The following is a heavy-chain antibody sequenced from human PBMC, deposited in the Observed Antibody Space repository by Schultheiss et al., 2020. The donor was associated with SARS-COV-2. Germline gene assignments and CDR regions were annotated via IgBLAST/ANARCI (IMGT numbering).Heavy chain of an antibody. V-gene: IGHV3-30-3*01. J-gene: IGHJ2*01. D-gene: IGHD6-19*01. CDR3: ARDRIAVAAGVRYFDL. CDR1: GFTFSSYA. CDR2: ISYDGSNK. Sequence: GGSLRLSCAASGFTFSSYAMHWVRQAPGKGLEWVAVISYDGSNKYYADSVKGRFTISRDNSNNTLYLEMNDLRADDTSVYYCARDRIAVAAGVRYFDLWGRGTLVTVSS.